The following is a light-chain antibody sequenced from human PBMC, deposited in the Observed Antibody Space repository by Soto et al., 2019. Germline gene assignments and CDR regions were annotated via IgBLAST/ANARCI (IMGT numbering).Light chain of an antibody. CDR2: GAS. Sequence: EIVMTQSPATLSVSPGERATLSCRASQSVSSNLAWYQHKPGQAPRLLISGASTRATGIPARFSGSGSGTEYTLTISSLQSEEFAVYYCHQYNNWHSFGQGTRLEIK. CDR1: QSVSSN. V-gene: IGKV3-15*01. J-gene: IGKJ5*01. CDR3: HQYNNWHS.